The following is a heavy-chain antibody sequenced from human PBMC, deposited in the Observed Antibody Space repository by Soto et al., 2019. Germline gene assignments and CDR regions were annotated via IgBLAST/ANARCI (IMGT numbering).Heavy chain of an antibody. CDR2: IIPISGTT. V-gene: IGHV1-69*13. D-gene: IGHD2-8*01. CDR3: ARVRCFNGLCHTADYGMDV. J-gene: IGHJ6*02. CDR1: GDVFRSYG. Sequence: SVKVSCKASGDVFRSYGINWVRQAPGQGLEWMGGIIPISGTTNYAQKFQGRVAITADESTDTVYMELSRLRSEDTAVYFCARVRCFNGLCHTADYGMDVWGQGTTVTVS.